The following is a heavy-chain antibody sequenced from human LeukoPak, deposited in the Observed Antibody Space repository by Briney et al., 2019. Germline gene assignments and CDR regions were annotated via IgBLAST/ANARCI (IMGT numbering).Heavy chain of an antibody. CDR3: ARAGYCSGGSCPRGYYYYMDV. CDR1: GFTFSSRDW. D-gene: IGHD2-15*01. V-gene: IGHV3-7*04. CDR2: IKQDGSEK. Sequence: GGSLRLSCVASGFTFSSRDWMTWVRQAPGKGLEWVANIKQDGSEKNYVDSVKGRFTISRDNAKNSVDLQMNSLRVEDTAVYYCARAGYCSGGSCPRGYYYYMDVWGKGTTVTVSS. J-gene: IGHJ6*03.